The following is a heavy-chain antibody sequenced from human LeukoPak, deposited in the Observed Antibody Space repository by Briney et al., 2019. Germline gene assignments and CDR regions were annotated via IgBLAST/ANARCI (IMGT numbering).Heavy chain of an antibody. CDR3: ARGGLTIAEATTSWYLDY. CDR2: IYSGGST. Sequence: GGSLRLSCAAPGFTVSSNYMSWVRQAPGKGLEWVSVIYSGGSTYYADSVKGRFTISRDNSKNTLYLQMNSLRAEDTAVYYCARGGLTIAEATTSWYLDYWGQGTLVTVSS. V-gene: IGHV3-66*01. CDR1: GFTVSSNY. J-gene: IGHJ4*02. D-gene: IGHD1-26*01.